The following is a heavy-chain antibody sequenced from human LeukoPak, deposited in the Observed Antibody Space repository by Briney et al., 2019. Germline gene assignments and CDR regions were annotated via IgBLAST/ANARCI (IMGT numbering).Heavy chain of an antibody. D-gene: IGHD3-10*01. CDR3: ARAGSGAAADPFDY. Sequence: PSETLSLTCAVYGGSFSGYYWSWIRQPPGKGLEWIGEINHSGRINYNPSLKSRVTISVDTSKNQFSLKLSSVTAADTAVYYCARAGSGAAADPFDYWGHGTLVTVSS. CDR1: GGSFSGYY. J-gene: IGHJ4*01. V-gene: IGHV4-34*01. CDR2: INHSGRI.